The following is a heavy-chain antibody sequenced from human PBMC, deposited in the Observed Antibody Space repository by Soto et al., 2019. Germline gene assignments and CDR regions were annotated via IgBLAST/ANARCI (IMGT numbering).Heavy chain of an antibody. CDR3: ATASGYSAFQYGFHVDY. Sequence: QAQLVESGGGVVQPGRSLRLSCAASGFTFSSYAMHWVRQAPGKGLEWVAVISYDVNNKYYADSVKGRFTISRDKSKSTLYLQMNSLGPENTALYFCATASGYSAFQYGFHVDYWGKGSVVTVSS. V-gene: IGHV3-30-3*01. CDR2: ISYDVNNK. J-gene: IGHJ4*02. CDR1: GFTFSSYA. D-gene: IGHD5-18*01.